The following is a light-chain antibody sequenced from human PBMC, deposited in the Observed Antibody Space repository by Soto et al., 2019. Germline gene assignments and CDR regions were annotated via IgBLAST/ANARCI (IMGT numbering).Light chain of an antibody. CDR3: SAWDDSLNVLV. CDR2: NNN. V-gene: IGLV1-44*01. J-gene: IGLJ1*01. Sequence: QSVLTQPPSASGTPGQRVTISCSGSSSNIGSNTVNWYQQLPGTAPKLLIYNNNQRPSGVPDRFSGSKSGTSAYLDISGLQSEDEADSYCSAWDDSLNVLVFGTGTKLTVL. CDR1: SSNIGSNT.